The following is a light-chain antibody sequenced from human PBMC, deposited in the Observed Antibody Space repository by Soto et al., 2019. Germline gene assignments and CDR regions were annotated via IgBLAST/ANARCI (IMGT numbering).Light chain of an antibody. CDR2: DAS. V-gene: IGKV1-5*01. J-gene: IGKJ5*01. Sequence: DIHMTQSPSTLSASVGDRVTITCRASQSISSWLAWYQQKPGKAPKLLIYDASSLESGVPSRFSGSGSGTEFTLTISSLQPDDFATYDCEQYNSYLITFGPGTRLEIK. CDR1: QSISSW. CDR3: EQYNSYLIT.